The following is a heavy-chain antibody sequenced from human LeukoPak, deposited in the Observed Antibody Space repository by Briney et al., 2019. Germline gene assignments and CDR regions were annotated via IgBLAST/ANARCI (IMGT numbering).Heavy chain of an antibody. CDR3: ARCSSGYYSRCGY. Sequence: GESLQISCKGSGYSFTSYWIGWVRQLPGKGLEWMGIIYPGDSDTRYSPSFQGQVTISADKSISTAYLQWSSLKASDTAMYYCARCSSGYYSRCGYWGQGTLVTVSS. J-gene: IGHJ4*02. D-gene: IGHD3-22*01. CDR2: IYPGDSDT. V-gene: IGHV5-51*01. CDR1: GYSFTSYW.